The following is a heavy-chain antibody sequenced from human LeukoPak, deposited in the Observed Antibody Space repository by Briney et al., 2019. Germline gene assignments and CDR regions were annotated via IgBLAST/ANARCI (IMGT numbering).Heavy chain of an antibody. Sequence: SETLSLTCAVYGGSFNIYYWSWIRQSPGKGLEWIGEINDGGTINYNPSLLSRVTISLDRSKNQFSLRLTSVTTTDTAVYYCARRWNYGRNYYIDVWGKGATVSVSS. V-gene: IGHV4-34*01. J-gene: IGHJ6*03. CDR1: GGSFNIYY. D-gene: IGHD1-7*01. CDR2: INDGGTI. CDR3: ARRWNYGRNYYIDV.